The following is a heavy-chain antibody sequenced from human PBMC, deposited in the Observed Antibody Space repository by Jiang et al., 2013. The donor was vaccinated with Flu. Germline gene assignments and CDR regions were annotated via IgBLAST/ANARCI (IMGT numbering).Heavy chain of an antibody. D-gene: IGHD3-10*01. CDR1: GDSVSSDSVA. J-gene: IGHJ6*02. CDR3: ARTPTNYYGSGSCLYYYHGMDV. V-gene: IGHV6-1*01. Sequence: QTLSLTCAISGDSVSSDSVAWNWIRQSPSRGLEWLGRTFFRSNWYNDYAVSVKSRVTIKPDTSKNQFSLQLNSVTPEDTAVYFCARTPTNYYGSGSCLYYYHGMDVWGQGTTVTVSS. CDR2: TFFRSNWYN.